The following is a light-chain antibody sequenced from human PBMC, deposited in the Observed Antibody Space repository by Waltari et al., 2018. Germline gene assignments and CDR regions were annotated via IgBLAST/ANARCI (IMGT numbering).Light chain of an antibody. CDR3: ATWDDSLNAWV. J-gene: IGLJ3*02. CDR2: TDN. V-gene: IGLV1-44*01. Sequence: QSVLTQPPSASGTPGQRVTISCSGSYSNIGRNAVNWYQQLPETAPKLLIYTDNQRPAGVPDRVSGSKSGTSASLAISGLQSEDEADYRCATWDDSLNAWVFGGGTKVTVL. CDR1: YSNIGRNA.